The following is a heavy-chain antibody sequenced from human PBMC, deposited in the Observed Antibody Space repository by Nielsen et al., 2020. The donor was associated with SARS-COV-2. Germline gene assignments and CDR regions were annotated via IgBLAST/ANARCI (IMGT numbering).Heavy chain of an antibody. Sequence: GESLKISCAASGFTFSSYTMHWVRQTPGKGLEWVAIISYDGSNKYYADSVKGRFTISRDNSKNTLYLQMNSLRAEDTAVYYCAKAQTYHDYGDYWGQGTLVTVSS. CDR3: AKAQTYHDYGDY. CDR1: GFTFSSYT. CDR2: ISYDGSNK. J-gene: IGHJ4*02. D-gene: IGHD2-2*01. V-gene: IGHV3-30-3*01.